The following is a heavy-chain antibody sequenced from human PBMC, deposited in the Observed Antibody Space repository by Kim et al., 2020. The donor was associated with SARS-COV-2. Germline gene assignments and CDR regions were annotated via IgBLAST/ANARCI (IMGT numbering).Heavy chain of an antibody. Sequence: GFTFSRNGRRWVRQAQGKGLEWVTIISYNGSKKYYADSVKGRSTISRDNSKNTLYLQMTSLRAGDTAVYYCEKAPGKVWRPPGYWGQGSLAT. CDR3: EKAPGKVWRPPGY. V-gene: IGHV3-30*18. D-gene: IGHD1-20*01. CDR2: ISYNGSKK. J-gene: IGHJ4*02. CDR1: GFTFSRNG.